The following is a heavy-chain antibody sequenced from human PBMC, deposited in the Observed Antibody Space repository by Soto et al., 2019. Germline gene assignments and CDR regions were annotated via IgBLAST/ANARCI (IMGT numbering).Heavy chain of an antibody. CDR2: ISYDGSNK. J-gene: IGHJ6*02. Sequence: GGSLRLSCAASGFTFSSYAMHWVRQAPGKGLEWVAVISYDGSNKYYADSVKGRFTISRDNSKNTLYLQMNSLRAEDTAVYYCARDRAAAGYDYYYYGMDVWGQGTTVTVSS. CDR1: GFTFSSYA. V-gene: IGHV3-30-3*01. D-gene: IGHD6-13*01. CDR3: ARDRAAAGYDYYYYGMDV.